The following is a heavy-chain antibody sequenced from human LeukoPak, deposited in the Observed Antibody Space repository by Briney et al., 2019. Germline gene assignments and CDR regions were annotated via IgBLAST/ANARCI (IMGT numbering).Heavy chain of an antibody. V-gene: IGHV3-66*01. Sequence: GGSLRLSCAASGFTVSSNYMSWVRQAPGKGLEWVSVIYSGGSTYYADSVKGKFTISRDNSKNTLYLQMNSLRAEDTAVYYCARGGNYGSGSYYLDYWGQGTLVTVSS. CDR1: GFTVSSNY. J-gene: IGHJ4*02. D-gene: IGHD3-10*01. CDR3: ARGGNYGSGSYYLDY. CDR2: IYSGGST.